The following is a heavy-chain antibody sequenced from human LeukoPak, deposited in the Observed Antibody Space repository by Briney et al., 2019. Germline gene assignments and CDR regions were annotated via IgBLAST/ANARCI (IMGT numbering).Heavy chain of an antibody. D-gene: IGHD3-10*01. CDR1: GASVSSGSYY. CDR2: VYYSGST. J-gene: IGHJ4*02. CDR3: ARGKDGSGTYYNYFFDY. Sequence: SETLSLTCSVSGASVSSGSYYWNWIRQTPGKGLEWIGYVYYSGSTNYNPSLKTRVTISVDSSKNQLSLNLSSVTAADTAVYYCARGKDGSGTYYNYFFDYWGQGTLVTVSS. V-gene: IGHV4-61*01.